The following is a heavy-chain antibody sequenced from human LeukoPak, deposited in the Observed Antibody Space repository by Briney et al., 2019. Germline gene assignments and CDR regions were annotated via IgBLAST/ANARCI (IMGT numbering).Heavy chain of an antibody. Sequence: PGGSLRLSCAASGFTFSGYEMNWVRQAPGRGLEWVSYISFSGDIIHYADSVKGRFIVSRENTKNSLYLQMNSLRAEDTAVYYCARAVDPNRYDSSGFDQWGQGTLVTVSS. V-gene: IGHV3-48*03. CDR2: ISFSGDII. CDR1: GFTFSGYE. J-gene: IGHJ4*02. CDR3: ARAVDPNRYDSSGFDQ. D-gene: IGHD3-22*01.